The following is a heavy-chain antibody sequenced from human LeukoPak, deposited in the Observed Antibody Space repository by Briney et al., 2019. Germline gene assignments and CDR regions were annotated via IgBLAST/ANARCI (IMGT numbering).Heavy chain of an antibody. CDR3: ARHPYYYYYYMDV. CDR2: INDGGDT. V-gene: IGHV4-34*01. CDR1: GGSFSGYD. Sequence: SETLSLTCSVSGGSFSGYDWTWVRQPPGKGLEWIGQINDGGDTHYSPSLKSRVTISIDTSKKQFSLKLISVTAADTAVYYCARHPYYYYYYMDVWGKGTTVTVSS. J-gene: IGHJ6*03.